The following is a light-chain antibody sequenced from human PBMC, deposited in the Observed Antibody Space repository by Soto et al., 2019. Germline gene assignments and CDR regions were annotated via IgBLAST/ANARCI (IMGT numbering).Light chain of an antibody. CDR3: QQSYSTLQFT. CDR1: QSISSY. CDR2: AAS. J-gene: IGKJ3*01. V-gene: IGKV1-39*01. Sequence: DIQMTQSPSSLSASVGDRVTITCRASQSISSYLNWYQQKPGKAPKLLIYAASSLQSGVPSRFSGSGSGTDFTLTISSLQPEDFVTYYCQQSYSTLQFTFGPGTKVDIK.